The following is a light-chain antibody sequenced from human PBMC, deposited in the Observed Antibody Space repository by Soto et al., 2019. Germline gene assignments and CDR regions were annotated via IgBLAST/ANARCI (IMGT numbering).Light chain of an antibody. CDR3: AAWDDSLPGHV. CDR1: SSNIGTSS. V-gene: IGLV1-44*01. Sequence: QSVLTQPHSASGTPGQRVTISCSGSSSNIGTSSVHWFQQLPGTAPKLLISTTNQRPSGVPERFSGSKSGTSASLAISGLQSEDEADHYCAAWDDSLPGHVFGTGPRSPP. CDR2: TTN. J-gene: IGLJ1*01.